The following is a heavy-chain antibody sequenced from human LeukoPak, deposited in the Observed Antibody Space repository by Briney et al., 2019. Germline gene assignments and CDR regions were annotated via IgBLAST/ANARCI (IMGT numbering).Heavy chain of an antibody. CDR3: AREDAVVAFDI. CDR1: GFTFSSYG. D-gene: IGHD2-21*01. CDR2: ISDSGSRT. J-gene: IGHJ3*02. V-gene: IGHV3-23*01. Sequence: GGSLRLSCAASGFTFSSYGMHWVRQAPGKGLEWVSAISDSGSRTYYADSVKGRLTISRDNSKSTLYLQMNSLRAEDTAIYYCAREDAVVAFDIWGQGTMVTVSS.